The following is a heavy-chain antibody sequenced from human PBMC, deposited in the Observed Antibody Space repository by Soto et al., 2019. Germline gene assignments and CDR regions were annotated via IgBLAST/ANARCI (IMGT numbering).Heavy chain of an antibody. V-gene: IGHV3-7*05. J-gene: IGHJ6*02. CDR3: ARYGSTGYYYYGMDV. Sequence: PGGSLRLSWAASGVTFSGYWMIWVRQAPGKGLEWVANIKQDGSEKYYVDSVKGRFTISRDNAKNSLYLQMNSLRAEDTAVYYCARYGSTGYYYYGMDVWGQGTTVTVS. CDR2: IKQDGSEK. D-gene: IGHD2-8*02. CDR1: GVTFSGYW.